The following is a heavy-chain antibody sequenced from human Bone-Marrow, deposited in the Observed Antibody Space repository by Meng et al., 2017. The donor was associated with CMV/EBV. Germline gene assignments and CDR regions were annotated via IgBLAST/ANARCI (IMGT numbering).Heavy chain of an antibody. CDR3: AKEYHGQWLYYGMDV. D-gene: IGHD6-19*01. Sequence: GGSLRLSCAASGFTFSSYEMNWVRQAPGKGLEWVSYISSSGSTIYYADSVKGRFTISRDNAKHSVYLQMNSLRAEDTAIYYCAKEYHGQWLYYGMDVWGQGTTVTVSS. CDR2: ISSSGSTI. J-gene: IGHJ6*02. CDR1: GFTFSSYE. V-gene: IGHV3-48*03.